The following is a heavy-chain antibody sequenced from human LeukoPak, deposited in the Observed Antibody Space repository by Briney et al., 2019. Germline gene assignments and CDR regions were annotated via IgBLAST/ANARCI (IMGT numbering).Heavy chain of an antibody. D-gene: IGHD3-22*01. CDR2: MNPNSGNT. CDR1: GYTFTSYD. Sequence: ASVKVSCKASGYTFTSYDINWVRQATGQGLEWMGWMNPNSGNTGYAQKFRGRVTMTRNTSISTAYMELSSLRSEDTAVYYCAREGGSSGFYDYWSQGTLVTVSS. CDR3: AREGGSSGFYDY. V-gene: IGHV1-8*01. J-gene: IGHJ4*02.